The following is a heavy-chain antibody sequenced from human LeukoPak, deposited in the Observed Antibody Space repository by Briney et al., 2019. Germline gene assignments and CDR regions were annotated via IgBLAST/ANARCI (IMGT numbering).Heavy chain of an antibody. CDR3: ARDLYSGYDWVGFNI. CDR2: IYYSGST. V-gene: IGHV4-59*01. D-gene: IGHD5-12*01. CDR1: GGSISSYY. J-gene: IGHJ3*02. Sequence: SETLSLTCTVSGGSISSYYWSWIRQPPGKGLEWIGYIYYSGSTNYNPSLKSRVTISVDTSKNQFSLKLSSVTATDTAVYYCARDLYSGYDWVGFNIWGQGTVVTVSS.